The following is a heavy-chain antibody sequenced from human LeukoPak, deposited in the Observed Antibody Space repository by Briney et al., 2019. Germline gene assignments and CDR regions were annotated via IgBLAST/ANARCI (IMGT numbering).Heavy chain of an antibody. J-gene: IGHJ5*02. CDR2: ISSSGSTI. Sequence: AGGSLRLSCAASGFTFSSYWMSWVRQAPGKGLEWVSYISSSGSTIYYADSVKGRFTISRDNAKNSLYLQMNSLRAEDTAVYYCARGMLLWFGEAGNWFDPWGQGTLVTVSS. CDR1: GFTFSSYW. V-gene: IGHV3-48*04. D-gene: IGHD3-10*01. CDR3: ARGMLLWFGEAGNWFDP.